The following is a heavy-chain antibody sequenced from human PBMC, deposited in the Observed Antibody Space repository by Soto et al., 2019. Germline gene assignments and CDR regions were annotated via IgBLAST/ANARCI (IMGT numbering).Heavy chain of an antibody. D-gene: IGHD3-16*01. Sequence: LRLRCAVAGCTFSSYGMHWVRQATGKGLEWVSAIGTAGDTYYPGSVKGRFTISRENAKNSLYLQMNSLRAGDTAVYYCARALRGRGYYYYGMDVWGQGSTVTVSS. CDR1: GCTFSSYG. V-gene: IGHV3-13*01. CDR2: IGTAGDT. J-gene: IGHJ6*02. CDR3: ARALRGRGYYYYGMDV.